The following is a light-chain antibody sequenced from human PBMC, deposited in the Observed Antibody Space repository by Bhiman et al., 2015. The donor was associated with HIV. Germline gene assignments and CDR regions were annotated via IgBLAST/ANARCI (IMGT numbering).Light chain of an antibody. CDR3: QSFDSSLGIFV. CDR2: YDG. V-gene: IGLV3-21*01. J-gene: IGLJ1*01. CDR1: NIESKS. Sequence: SYELTQPPSVSVAPGKTATITCGGNNIESKSVHWYQQKPGQAPVVVIYYDGDRPSGIPDRFSGSKSGTSASLAIWLQAEDEGDYFCQSFDSSLGIFVFGPGTSVTVL.